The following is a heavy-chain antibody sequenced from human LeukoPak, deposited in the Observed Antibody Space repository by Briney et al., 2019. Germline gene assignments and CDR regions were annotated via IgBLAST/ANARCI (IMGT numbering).Heavy chain of an antibody. CDR2: INHSGST. D-gene: IGHD3-9*01. J-gene: IGHJ4*02. CDR3: ARTRKLRYFDWLLEGVYYFDY. Sequence: SETLSLTCAVYGGSFSGYYWSWIRQPPGKGLEWIGEINHSGSTNYNPSLKSRVTISVDTSKNQFSLKLSSVTAADTAVYYCARTRKLRYFDWLLEGVYYFDYWGQGTLVTVSS. CDR1: GGSFSGYY. V-gene: IGHV4-34*01.